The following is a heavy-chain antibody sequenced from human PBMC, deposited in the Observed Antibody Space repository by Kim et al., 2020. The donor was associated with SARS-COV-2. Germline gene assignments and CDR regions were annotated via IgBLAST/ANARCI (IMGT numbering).Heavy chain of an antibody. Sequence: SVKGRFTSSRDNSKNTLYLKMNSLRAEDTAVYYCATDTSGNSYYYYGMDVWGQGTTVTVSS. J-gene: IGHJ6*02. CDR3: ATDTSGNSYYYYGMDV. D-gene: IGHD3-22*01. V-gene: IGHV3-30*03.